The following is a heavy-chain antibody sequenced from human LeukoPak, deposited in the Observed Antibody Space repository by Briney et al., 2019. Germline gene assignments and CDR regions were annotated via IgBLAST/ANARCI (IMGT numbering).Heavy chain of an antibody. V-gene: IGHV1-18*04. Sequence: GASVKVSCKASGYTFTSYGISWVRQAPGQGLEWMGWISAYNGNTNYAQKLQGRVTMTTDTSTSTAYMELRSLRSDDTAVYYCARHRNMVRGVNNGFDPWGQGTLVTVSS. CDR2: ISAYNGNT. CDR3: ARHRNMVRGVNNGFDP. J-gene: IGHJ5*02. D-gene: IGHD3-10*01. CDR1: GYTFTSYG.